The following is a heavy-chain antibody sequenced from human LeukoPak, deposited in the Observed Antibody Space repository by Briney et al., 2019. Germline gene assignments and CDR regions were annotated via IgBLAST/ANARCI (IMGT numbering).Heavy chain of an antibody. J-gene: IGHJ4*02. V-gene: IGHV3-23*01. CDR1: GFTFSNYG. CDR2: ITSGVGIT. CDR3: AKGDYYYFDY. Sequence: PGGSLRLSCAASGFTFSNYGMNWVRQAPGKGLEWVSIITSGVGITYYADSVKGRFTISRDNSKNTLYLQMNSLRADDTAVYYCAKGDYYYFDYWGQGTLVTVSS. D-gene: IGHD3-10*01.